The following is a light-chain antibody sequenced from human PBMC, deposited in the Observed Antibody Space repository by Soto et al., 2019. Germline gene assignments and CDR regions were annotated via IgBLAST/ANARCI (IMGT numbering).Light chain of an antibody. CDR2: EAT. CDR1: RSDVGSYNL. CDR3: CSYAGRSILYV. J-gene: IGLJ1*01. Sequence: QSALTQPASVSGSPGQSITISCTGTRSDVGSYNLVSWYQQYPGKAPQLIIYEATKRPSGVPNRFSGSKFDNTASLTISELQAEDEADYYCCSYAGRSILYVFGTGTKATVL. V-gene: IGLV2-23*01.